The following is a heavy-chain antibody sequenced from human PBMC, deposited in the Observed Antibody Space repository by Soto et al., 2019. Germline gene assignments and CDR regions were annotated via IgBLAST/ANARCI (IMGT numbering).Heavy chain of an antibody. J-gene: IGHJ6*02. CDR3: ARGDPAGYSSGWDKDGMDV. D-gene: IGHD6-19*01. CDR1: GYTFTSYD. Sequence: ASVKVSCKASGYTFTSYDIHWVRQATGRGLEWMGWMNPNSGNTGYAQKFQGRVTMTRNTSISTAYMELSSLRSEDTAVYYCARGDPAGYSSGWDKDGMDVWGQGTTVTVSS. V-gene: IGHV1-8*01. CDR2: MNPNSGNT.